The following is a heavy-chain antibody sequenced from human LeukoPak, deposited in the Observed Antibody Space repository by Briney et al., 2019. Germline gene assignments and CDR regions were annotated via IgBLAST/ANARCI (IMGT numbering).Heavy chain of an antibody. V-gene: IGHV1-18*01. CDR2: XSXYNGNT. CDR3: ARDGYCSSTSCHRSYYYYMDV. J-gene: IGHJ6*03. D-gene: IGHD2-2*03. Sequence: TFTXXXISWXXQAXGXXXXXXXWXSXYNGNTNYAQKLQGRVTMTTDTSTSTAYMELRSLRSDDTAVYYCARDGYCSSTSCHRSYYYYMDVWGKGTTVTVSS. CDR1: TFTXXX.